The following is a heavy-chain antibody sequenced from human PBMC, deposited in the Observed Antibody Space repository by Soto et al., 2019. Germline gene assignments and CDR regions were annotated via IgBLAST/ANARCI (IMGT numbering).Heavy chain of an antibody. CDR1: GDSISSSSYY. V-gene: IGHV4-39*01. CDR3: ARHRCGRSSNICYVHWFRP. D-gene: IGHD2-2*01. J-gene: IGHJ5*02. Sequence: SETLSLTCTVSGDSISSSSYYWGWIRQPPGKGLEWIGSIYYSGSTYYNPSLKSRVTISVDTSKNQFSLKLSSVTAADTAMYYCARHRCGRSSNICYVHWFRPWGQGTLVTVSS. CDR2: IYYSGST.